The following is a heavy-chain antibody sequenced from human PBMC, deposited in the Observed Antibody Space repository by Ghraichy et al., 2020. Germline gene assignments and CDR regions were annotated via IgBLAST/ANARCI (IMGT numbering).Heavy chain of an antibody. Sequence: GGSLRLSCAASRFPFSSYAMSWVRQAPAKGLEWVAPISGSGVTTFHANFVKGRFTISRDNSKNTLYLQMNSLRADDTAVYYCAKEGWASVTTLYSFDYGDQGTVVTVSS. CDR3: AKEGWASVTTLYSFDY. CDR2: ISGSGVTT. CDR1: RFPFSSYA. V-gene: IGHV3-23*01. D-gene: IGHD2/OR15-2a*01. J-gene: IGHJ4*02.